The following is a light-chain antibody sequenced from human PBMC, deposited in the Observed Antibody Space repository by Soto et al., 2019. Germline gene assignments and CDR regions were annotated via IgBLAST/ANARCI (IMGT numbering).Light chain of an antibody. J-gene: IGKJ1*01. Sequence: EIVLTQSPGTVSLSPGERATLSCRASQSVSSNSVAWFQQRSGQAPRLLIFGASSRATGIPDRFSGSGSGTDFTLTISGLESEDFAVYFCQQYGRWPWTFGQGTKVDFK. V-gene: IGKV3-20*01. CDR2: GAS. CDR3: QQYGRWPWT. CDR1: QSVSSNS.